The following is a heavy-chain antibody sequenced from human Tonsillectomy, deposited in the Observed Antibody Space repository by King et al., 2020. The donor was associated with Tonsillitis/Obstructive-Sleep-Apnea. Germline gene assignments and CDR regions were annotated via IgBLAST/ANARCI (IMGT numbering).Heavy chain of an antibody. D-gene: IGHD1-1*01. V-gene: IGHV3-53*01. CDR2: IYSGGGT. CDR3: ASRYNWTDPLSV. CDR1: GFTVSRDY. J-gene: IGHJ3*01. Sequence: DVQLVESGGGLIQPGGSLRLSCAASGFTVSRDYMTWVRQAPGKGLECVSVIYSGGGTYYADSVKGRFTISRDNSKNTVYLQMNSLRAEDTAVYYCASRYNWTDPLSVRGQGTMVTVSS.